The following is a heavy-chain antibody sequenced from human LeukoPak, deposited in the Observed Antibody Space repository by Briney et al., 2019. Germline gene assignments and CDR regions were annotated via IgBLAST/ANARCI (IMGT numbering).Heavy chain of an antibody. V-gene: IGHV4-34*01. Sequence: SETLSLTCAVSGGSFSGYYWTWIRQSPGKGLEWIGEISSGGNTNENPSPSLKSRVTISVDTSKNQFSLKLSSVTAADTAVYYCARAGYDYVWGSYRYYAFDIWGQGTMVTVSS. CDR2: ISSGGNT. CDR1: GGSFSGYY. J-gene: IGHJ3*02. CDR3: ARAGYDYVWGSYRYYAFDI. D-gene: IGHD3-16*02.